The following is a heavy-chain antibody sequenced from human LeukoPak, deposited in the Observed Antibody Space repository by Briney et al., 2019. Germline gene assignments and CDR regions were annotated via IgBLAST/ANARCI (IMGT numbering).Heavy chain of an antibody. V-gene: IGHV4-61*02. J-gene: IGHJ4*02. CDR1: GGSISSGSYY. CDR3: ASYSSGYYRSGYFDY. D-gene: IGHD3-22*01. CDR2: IYTSGST. Sequence: SQTLSLTCTVSGGSISSGSYYWSWIRHPAGKGLEWIGRIYTSGSTNYNPSLKSRVTISVDTSKNQFSLKLSSVTAADTAVYYCASYSSGYYRSGYFDYWGQGTLVTVSS.